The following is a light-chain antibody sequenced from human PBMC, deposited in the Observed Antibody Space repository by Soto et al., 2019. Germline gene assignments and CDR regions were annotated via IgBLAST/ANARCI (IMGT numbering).Light chain of an antibody. J-gene: IGLJ1*01. V-gene: IGLV3-25*03. CDR3: QSADISGPYV. CDR2: KDT. CDR1: ALAKQY. Sequence: SYELTQPSSVSVSPGQTARITCSGDALAKQYAYWYQQKPGHAPVLVIYKDTERPSGIPERFSGSSSGTTVTLSISGVQAEDEAYYYCQSADISGPYVFGIGTKLTVL.